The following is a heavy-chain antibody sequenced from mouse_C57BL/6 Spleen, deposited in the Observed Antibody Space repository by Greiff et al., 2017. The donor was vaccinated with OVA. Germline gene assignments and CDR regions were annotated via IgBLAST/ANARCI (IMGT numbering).Heavy chain of an antibody. CDR1: GYTFTSYW. CDR3: DRGEGYDGYYFWYFDG. J-gene: IGHJ1*03. Sequence: QVQLQQPGAELVKPGASVKLSCKASGYTFTSYWMHWVKQRPGQGLEWIGMIHPNSGSTNYNEKFKSKATLTVDKSSSTAYMQLSRLTSEDSEVYFCDRGEGYDGYYFWYFDGWGTGTTVTVSS. V-gene: IGHV1-64*01. D-gene: IGHD2-3*01. CDR2: IHPNSGST.